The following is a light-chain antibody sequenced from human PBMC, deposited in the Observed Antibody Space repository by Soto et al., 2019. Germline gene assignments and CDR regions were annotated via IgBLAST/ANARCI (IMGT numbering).Light chain of an antibody. CDR3: QQSYSIPRD. CDR1: QSISNS. V-gene: IGKV1-39*01. Sequence: DIQMTQSPSSLSASVGDRVTITCRASQSISNSLNWYQQKPGRAPKLLIYAASSLQSGVPSRFSGSGSGTDFILTISSLQPEDFATYYCQQSYSIPRDFGQGTRLEIK. CDR2: AAS. J-gene: IGKJ5*01.